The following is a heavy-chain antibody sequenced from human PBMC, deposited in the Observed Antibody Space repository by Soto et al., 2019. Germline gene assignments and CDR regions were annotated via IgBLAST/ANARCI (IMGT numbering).Heavy chain of an antibody. D-gene: IGHD3-9*01. CDR2: IKSKTDGGTT. CDR3: ARDRSRFSYNLLTGNPPPHYFDY. J-gene: IGHJ4*02. V-gene: IGHV3-15*01. Sequence: GGSLILSCAASGFTISSYAMSRVRQAPGKGLEWVGRIKSKTDGGTTDYAAPVKGRFTISRDDSKNTLYLQMDSLRAEDTAVYYCARDRSRFSYNLLTGNPPPHYFDYWRQGTLVTVSS. CDR1: GFTISSYA.